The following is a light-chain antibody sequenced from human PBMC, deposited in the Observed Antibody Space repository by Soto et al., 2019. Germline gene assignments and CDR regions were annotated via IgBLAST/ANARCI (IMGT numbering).Light chain of an antibody. CDR3: AAWDDSLSGHVV. V-gene: IGLV1-47*01. Sequence: QSVLTQPRSASGTPGQRVTISCSGSSSNIGSNYVYWYQQLPGTAPKLLIYRNNQRPSGVPDRFSGSKSGTSASLAISGLRSEDEADYYCAAWDDSLSGHVVFGGGTKVTVL. CDR2: RNN. J-gene: IGLJ2*01. CDR1: SSNIGSNY.